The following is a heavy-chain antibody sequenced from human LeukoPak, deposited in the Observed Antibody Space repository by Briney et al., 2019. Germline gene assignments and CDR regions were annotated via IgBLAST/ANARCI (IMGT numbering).Heavy chain of an antibody. CDR1: GYTFSSYD. CDR3: AKDHQYDFDY. CDR2: ISAYNGNT. J-gene: IGHJ4*02. Sequence: ASVKVSCKASGYTFSSYDISWVRQAPGQGLEWMGWISAYNGNTNFAQKFQGRVTMTTDTSTSTAYMELRSLTSDDTAVYYCAKDHQYDFDYWGQGTLVTVSS. D-gene: IGHD2-2*01. V-gene: IGHV1-18*01.